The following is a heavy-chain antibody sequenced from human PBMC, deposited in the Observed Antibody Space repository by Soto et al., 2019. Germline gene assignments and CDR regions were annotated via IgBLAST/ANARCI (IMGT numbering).Heavy chain of an antibody. J-gene: IGHJ6*03. V-gene: IGHV3-66*01. Sequence: EVQLVESGGGLVQPGGSLRLSCAASGFTVSSNYMSWVRQAPGKGLEWVSVIYSGGSTYYADSVKGRFTISRDNSKNTLYLQMNSLRAEDTAVYYCARDLVVPAATDYYYYYYMDVWGKGTTVTVSS. CDR3: ARDLVVPAATDYYYYYYMDV. CDR2: IYSGGST. CDR1: GFTVSSNY. D-gene: IGHD2-2*01.